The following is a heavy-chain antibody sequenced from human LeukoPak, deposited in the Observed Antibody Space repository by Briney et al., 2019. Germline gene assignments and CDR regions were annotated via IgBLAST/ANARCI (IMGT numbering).Heavy chain of an antibody. CDR1: GYSITITNY. Sequence: PSETLSLTCAVSGYSITITNYWGWIRQPPGKGLEWIGSIYHSGTTYYNLSLKSRVTISVDTSKNQFSLKISSVTAADTAMYYCASDSGSYYAFDIWGQGTMVTVSS. CDR3: ASDSGSYYAFDI. J-gene: IGHJ3*02. V-gene: IGHV4-38-2*01. D-gene: IGHD1-26*01. CDR2: IYHSGTT.